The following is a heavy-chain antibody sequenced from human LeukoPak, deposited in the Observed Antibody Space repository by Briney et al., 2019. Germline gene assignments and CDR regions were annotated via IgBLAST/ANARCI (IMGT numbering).Heavy chain of an antibody. J-gene: IGHJ6*02. V-gene: IGHV3-74*01. CDR3: ARDLSIVGATVYGMDV. D-gene: IGHD1-26*01. CDR2: INSDGSST. CDR1: GFTFSSYW. Sequence: GGSLRLSCAASGFTFSSYWMYWVRQAPGKGLVWVSRINSDGSSTSYADSVKGRFTISRDNAKNTLYLQMNSLRAEDTAVYYCARDLSIVGATVYGMDVWGQGTTVTVSS.